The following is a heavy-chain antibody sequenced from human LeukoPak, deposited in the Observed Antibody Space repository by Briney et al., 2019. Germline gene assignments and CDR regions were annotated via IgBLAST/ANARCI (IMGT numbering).Heavy chain of an antibody. CDR3: ARSGESGIAAAAPFDY. Sequence: PSETLSLTCTVSGGSISSYYWSWIRQPPGKGLEWIGYIYYSGSTNYNPSLKSRVTISVDTSKNQFSLKLSSVTAADTAVYYCARSGESGIAAAAPFDYWGQGTLVTVSS. D-gene: IGHD6-13*01. J-gene: IGHJ4*02. CDR2: IYYSGST. CDR1: GGSISSYY. V-gene: IGHV4-59*08.